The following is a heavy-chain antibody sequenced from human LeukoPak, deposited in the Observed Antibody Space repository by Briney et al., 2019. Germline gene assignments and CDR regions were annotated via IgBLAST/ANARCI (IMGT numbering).Heavy chain of an antibody. CDR3: ARGGGAVEYYYDSSGYYFYYFDY. J-gene: IGHJ4*02. Sequence: PGGSLRLSCAASGFTFSSYAMHWVRQAPGKGLEWVAVISYDGSNKYYADSVKGRFTISRDNSKNTLYLQMNSLRAEDTAVYYCARGGGAVEYYYDSSGYYFYYFDYWGQGTLVTVSS. D-gene: IGHD3-22*01. CDR1: GFTFSSYA. CDR2: ISYDGSNK. V-gene: IGHV3-30-3*01.